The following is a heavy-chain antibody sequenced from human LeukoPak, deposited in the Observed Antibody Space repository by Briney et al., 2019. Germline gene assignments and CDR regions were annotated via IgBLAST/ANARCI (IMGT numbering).Heavy chain of an antibody. J-gene: IGHJ4*02. CDR3: ANGKVAAGNEFDY. CDR1: GFTFSSYA. V-gene: IGHV3-23*01. D-gene: IGHD6-13*01. CDR2: ISGSGGST. Sequence: GGSLRLSCAASGFTFSSYAMSWVRQAPGKGLEWVSAISGSGGSTYYADSVKGRFTISRDNSKNTLYLQMNGLRAEDTAVYYCANGKVAAGNEFDYWGQGTLVTVSS.